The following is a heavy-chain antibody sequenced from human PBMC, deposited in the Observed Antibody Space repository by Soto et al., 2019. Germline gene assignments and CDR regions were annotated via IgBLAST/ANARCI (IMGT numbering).Heavy chain of an antibody. D-gene: IGHD3-3*01. CDR3: ARAVSRYYDFWSGYYTEYFDY. V-gene: IGHV4-30-2*01. CDR1: GGSITSGHYS. Sequence: SETLSLTCAVSGGSITSGHYSWSWIRQPPGKGLEWIGYIYHSGSTYYNPSLKSRVTISVDRSKNQFSLKLSSVTAADTAVYYCARAVSRYYDFWSGYYTEYFDYWGQGTLVTVSS. CDR2: IYHSGST. J-gene: IGHJ4*02.